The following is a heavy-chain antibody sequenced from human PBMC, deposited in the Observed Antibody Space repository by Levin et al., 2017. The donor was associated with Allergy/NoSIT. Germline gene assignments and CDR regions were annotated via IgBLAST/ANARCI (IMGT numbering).Heavy chain of an antibody. J-gene: IGHJ5*02. Sequence: GESLKISCAASGFTFTSHWMHWVRQAPGKGLVWVSRIDTDGSGATYADSVKGRFTISRDNARNTVYLEMNSLRAEDTAVYYCVRDRPHNWFDPWGQGTLVTVNS. CDR1: GFTFTSHW. CDR2: IDTDGSGA. CDR3: VRDRPHNWFDP. V-gene: IGHV3-74*01.